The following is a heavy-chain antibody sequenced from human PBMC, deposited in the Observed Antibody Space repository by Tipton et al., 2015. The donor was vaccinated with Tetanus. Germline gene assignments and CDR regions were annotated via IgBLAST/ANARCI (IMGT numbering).Heavy chain of an antibody. J-gene: IGHJ4*02. CDR2: IYHTGST. D-gene: IGHD5-18*01. CDR3: VRGRGLGAYSYAFEF. V-gene: IGHV4-30-2*01. Sequence: TLSLTCAVSGGLLSTGGYSWGWIRQPPGQGLEWIGYIYHTGSTYYNPSLRGRVTISTVGSKNHVSLRLTSVTAADTGVYYCVRGRGLGAYSYAFEFWGRGTQVTVSA. CDR1: GGLLSTGGYS.